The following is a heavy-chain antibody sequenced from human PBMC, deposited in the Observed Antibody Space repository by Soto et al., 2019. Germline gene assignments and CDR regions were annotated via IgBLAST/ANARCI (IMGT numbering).Heavy chain of an antibody. CDR1: GYSFISYW. J-gene: IGHJ3*02. D-gene: IGHD5-18*01. CDR3: ARVLVDTASTHGFDI. Sequence: EVQLVQSGAEVKKPGESLKISCKGSGYSFISYWIGWVRQMPGKGLEWMGIIYPGDSDSRYSPSFQGQVSISVDKSISTAYLQWSSLKASDTVMYYCARVLVDTASTHGFDIWGQGTMVTVPS. CDR2: IYPGDSDS. V-gene: IGHV5-51*01.